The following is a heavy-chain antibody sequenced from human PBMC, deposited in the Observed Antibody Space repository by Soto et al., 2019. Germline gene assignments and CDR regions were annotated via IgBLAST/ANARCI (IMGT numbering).Heavy chain of an antibody. CDR1: GFTFSSYS. CDR2: ISSSSSYI. Sequence: PGGSLRLSCAASGFTFSSYSMNWVRQAPGKGLEWVSSISSSSSYIYYADSVKGRFTISRDNAKNSLYLQMNSLRAEDTAVYYCARYPLELELYGMDVWGQGTTVTVSS. J-gene: IGHJ6*02. D-gene: IGHD1-7*01. V-gene: IGHV3-21*01. CDR3: ARYPLELELYGMDV.